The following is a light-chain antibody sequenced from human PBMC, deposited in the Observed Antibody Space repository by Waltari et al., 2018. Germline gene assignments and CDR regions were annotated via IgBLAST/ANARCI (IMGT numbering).Light chain of an antibody. Sequence: SYDLTQPPSVSVTPGHTASITCSGDTLGDRYVSWYQQKPGQSPLLVIYQDIKRPSGIPVRLSGSNSGDTATLTISATQAMDEADYYCQTWDSRTVVFGGGTKLTVL. CDR2: QDI. J-gene: IGLJ2*01. CDR1: TLGDRY. V-gene: IGLV3-1*01. CDR3: QTWDSRTVV.